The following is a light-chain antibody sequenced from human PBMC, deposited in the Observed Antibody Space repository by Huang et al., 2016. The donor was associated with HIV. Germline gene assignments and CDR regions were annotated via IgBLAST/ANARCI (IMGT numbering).Light chain of an antibody. CDR2: GAS. Sequence: EIVMTQSPATLSVFPGDRATLSCRASQSVSSNLAWYQQTPGQSPRLLLYGASTRATGIPARFSGSGSGTEFTLTISSLQSEDFAVYYCQQYTNWPRTFGQGTKVEIK. CDR1: QSVSSN. CDR3: QQYTNWPRT. V-gene: IGKV3-15*01. J-gene: IGKJ1*01.